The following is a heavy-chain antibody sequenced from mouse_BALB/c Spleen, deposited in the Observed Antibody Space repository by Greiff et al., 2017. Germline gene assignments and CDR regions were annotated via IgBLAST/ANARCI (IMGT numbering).Heavy chain of an antibody. V-gene: IGHV1S135*01. CDR3: ARLGLAPAY. Sequence: VQLQQSGPELMKPGASVKISCKASGYSFTSYYMHWVKQSHGKSLEWIGYIDPFNGGTSYNQKFKGKATLTVDKSSSTAYMHLSSLTSEDSAVYYCARLGLAPAYWGQGTLVTVSA. J-gene: IGHJ3*01. D-gene: IGHD4-1*01. CDR2: IDPFNGGT. CDR1: GYSFTSYY.